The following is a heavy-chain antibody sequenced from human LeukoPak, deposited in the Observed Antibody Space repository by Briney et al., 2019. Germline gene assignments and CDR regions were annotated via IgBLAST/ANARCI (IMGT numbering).Heavy chain of an antibody. J-gene: IGHJ4*02. CDR1: GFTFSSNW. CDR3: ARSRVAVAGDFDY. D-gene: IGHD6-19*01. V-gene: IGHV3-21*01. CDR2: ISSSSSYI. Sequence: GGSLRLSCAFSGFTFSSNWMHWVRQAPGKGLEWVSSISSSSSYIYYADSVKGRFTISRDNAKNSLYLQMNSLRAEDTAVYYCARSRVAVAGDFDYWGQGTLVTVSS.